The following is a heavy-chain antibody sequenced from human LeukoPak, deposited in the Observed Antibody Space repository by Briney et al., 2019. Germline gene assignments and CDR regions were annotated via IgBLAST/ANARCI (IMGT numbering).Heavy chain of an antibody. CDR2: IYYSGST. V-gene: IGHV4-59*01. CDR1: AGSISSYY. Sequence: SETLSLTCTVSAGSISSYYWSWIRQPPGKGLEWIGYIYYSGSTNYNPSLKSRVTISVDTSKNQFSLKLSSVTAADTAVYYCARGIESSTSWIDPWGQGTLVTVSS. CDR3: ARGIESSTSWIDP. D-gene: IGHD2-2*01. J-gene: IGHJ5*02.